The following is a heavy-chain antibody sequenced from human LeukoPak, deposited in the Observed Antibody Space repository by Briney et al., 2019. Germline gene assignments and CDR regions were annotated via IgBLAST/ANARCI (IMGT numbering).Heavy chain of an antibody. CDR3: ARQAYYYDSSGYPRDY. D-gene: IGHD3-22*01. CDR1: GDSISSSSYY. V-gene: IGHV4-39*01. CDR2: IYYSGST. J-gene: IGHJ4*02. Sequence: SETLSLTCTVSGDSISSSSYYWGWIRQPPGKGLEWIGTIYYSGSTYYNPSLKSRVTISVDTSKNQFSLKLSSVTAADTAVYYCARQAYYYDSSGYPRDYWGQGTLVTVSS.